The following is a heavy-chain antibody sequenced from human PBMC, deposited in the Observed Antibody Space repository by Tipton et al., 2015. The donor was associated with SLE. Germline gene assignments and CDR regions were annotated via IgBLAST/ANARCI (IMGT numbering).Heavy chain of an antibody. D-gene: IGHD3-9*01. V-gene: IGHV3-15*01. Sequence: GSLRLSCAASGFTFSNAWMSWVRQAPGKGLEWVGRIKSKTDGGTTDYAAPVKGRFTISRDDSKNTLYLQMNSLKTEDTAVYYCTPYVLRYFVYSYWGQGTLVTVSS. CDR2: IKSKTDGGTT. CDR1: GFTFSNAW. CDR3: TPYVLRYFVYSY. J-gene: IGHJ4*02.